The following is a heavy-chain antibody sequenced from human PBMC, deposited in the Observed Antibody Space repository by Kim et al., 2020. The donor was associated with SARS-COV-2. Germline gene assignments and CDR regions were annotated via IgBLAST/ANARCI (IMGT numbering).Heavy chain of an antibody. V-gene: IGHV3-11*04. Sequence: GRFTISRDNAKNSLYRQMNSLRAEDTAVYYCARDGLICSGGSCYSSAFDIWGQGTMVTVSS. CDR3: ARDGLICSGGSCYSSAFDI. D-gene: IGHD2-15*01. J-gene: IGHJ3*02.